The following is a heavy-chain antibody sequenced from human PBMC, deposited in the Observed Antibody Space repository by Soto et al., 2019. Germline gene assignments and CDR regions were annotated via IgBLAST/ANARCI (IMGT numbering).Heavy chain of an antibody. Sequence: GSLRLSCAASGFTFSSYGVHWVRQAPGKGLEWVAVIWNDGSNKNYADPVKGRFTISRDNSKNTLYLQMNSLRAEDTAVYYCARDMGTVTTIAAFDIWGQGTMVTVSS. CDR1: GFTFSSYG. CDR3: ARDMGTVTTIAAFDI. D-gene: IGHD4-17*01. CDR2: IWNDGSNK. J-gene: IGHJ3*02. V-gene: IGHV3-33*01.